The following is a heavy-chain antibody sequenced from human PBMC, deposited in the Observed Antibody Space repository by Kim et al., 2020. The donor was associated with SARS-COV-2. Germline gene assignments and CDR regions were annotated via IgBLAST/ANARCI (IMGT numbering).Heavy chain of an antibody. V-gene: IGHV3-30*04. CDR2: ISYDGSNK. Sequence: GGSLRLSCAASGFTFSSYAMHWVRQAPGKGLEWVAVISYDGSNKYYADSVKGRFTISRDNSKNTLYLQMNSLRAEDTAVYYCASESSWYDGAVDYWGQGTLVTVSS. CDR1: GFTFSSYA. D-gene: IGHD6-13*01. J-gene: IGHJ4*02. CDR3: ASESSWYDGAVDY.